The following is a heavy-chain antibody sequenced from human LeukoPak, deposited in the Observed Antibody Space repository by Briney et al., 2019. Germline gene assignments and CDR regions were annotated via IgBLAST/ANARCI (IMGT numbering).Heavy chain of an antibody. CDR1: GGSISSYY. D-gene: IGHD7-27*01. CDR3: ARLLTGYYFDY. CDR2: IYYSGST. J-gene: IGHJ4*02. Sequence: SETLSLTCTVPGGSISSYYWSWIRQPPGKGLEWIGYIYYSGSTNYNPSLKSRVTISLDTSQNQLSLKLRSVTAADTRVYYCARLLTGYYFDYWGQGTLVTVSS. V-gene: IGHV4-59*08.